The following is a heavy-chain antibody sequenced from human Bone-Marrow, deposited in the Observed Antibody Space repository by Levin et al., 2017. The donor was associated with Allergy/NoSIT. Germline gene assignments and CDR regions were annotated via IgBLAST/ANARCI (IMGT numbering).Heavy chain of an antibody. CDR2: IYYSGST. D-gene: IGHD3-3*01. Sequence: SETLSLTCTVSGGSISSSSYYWGWIRQPPGKGLEWIVSIYYSGSTYYNPSLKSRVTISVDTSKNQFSLKLSSVTAADTAVYYCATPSLRMNYDLPIGSPNNYYYYYGMDVWGQGTTVTVSS. J-gene: IGHJ6*02. V-gene: IGHV4-39*01. CDR1: GGSISSSSYY. CDR3: ATPSLRMNYDLPIGSPNNYYYYYGMDV.